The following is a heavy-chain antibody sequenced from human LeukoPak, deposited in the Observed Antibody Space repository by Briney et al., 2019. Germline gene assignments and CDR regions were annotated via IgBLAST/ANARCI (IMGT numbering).Heavy chain of an antibody. CDR2: IYYSGST. Sequence: SETLSLTCTVSGGSISSYYWSWIRRPPGKGLEWIGYIYYSGSTNYNPSLKSRVTISVDTSKNQFSLKLSSVTAADTAVYYCARSGVYCSSTSCYSLPGADYYYYYGMDVWGQGTTVTVSS. J-gene: IGHJ6*02. V-gene: IGHV4-59*01. D-gene: IGHD2-2*02. CDR1: GGSISSYY. CDR3: ARSGVYCSSTSCYSLPGADYYYYYGMDV.